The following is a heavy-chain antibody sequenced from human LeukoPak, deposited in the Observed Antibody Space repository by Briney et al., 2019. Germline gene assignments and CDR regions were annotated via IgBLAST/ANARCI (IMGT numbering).Heavy chain of an antibody. Sequence: SQTLSLTCTVSSGSISSGGYYWSWIRQHPGKGLEWIGYIYYSGSTYYNPSLKSRVTISVDTSKNQFSLKLSPVTAADTAVYYCGAGDYYYFDYWGQGTLVTVSS. CDR1: SGSISSGGYY. D-gene: IGHD4-17*01. J-gene: IGHJ4*02. CDR3: GAGDYYYFDY. CDR2: IYYSGST. V-gene: IGHV4-31*03.